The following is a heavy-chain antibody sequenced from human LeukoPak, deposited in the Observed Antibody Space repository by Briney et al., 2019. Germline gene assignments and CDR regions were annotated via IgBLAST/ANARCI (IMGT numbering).Heavy chain of an antibody. Sequence: GGSLRLSCAASGFTFSRYALHWVGQAPGKGLEYVSAISSNGGSTYYANSVKGRFTISRDNSKNTLYLQMGSLRAEDMAVYYCARGYDFWSGYWSHSDYWGQGTLVTVSS. D-gene: IGHD3-3*01. CDR1: GFTFSRYA. J-gene: IGHJ4*02. CDR3: ARGYDFWSGYWSHSDY. V-gene: IGHV3-64*01. CDR2: ISSNGGST.